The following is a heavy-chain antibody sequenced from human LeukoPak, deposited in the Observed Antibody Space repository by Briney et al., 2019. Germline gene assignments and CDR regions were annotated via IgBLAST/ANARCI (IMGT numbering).Heavy chain of an antibody. CDR2: INPSGGST. V-gene: IGHV1-46*01. Sequence: ASVKVSCKASGYTFTSYYMHWVRQAPGQGLEWMGIINPSGGSTSYAQKFQGRVTLTEDTSTDTAYMELSSLRSEDTAVYYCATRWDPWLGGDYWGQGTLVTISS. J-gene: IGHJ4*02. CDR3: ATRWDPWLGGDY. CDR1: GYTFTSYY. D-gene: IGHD4-23*01.